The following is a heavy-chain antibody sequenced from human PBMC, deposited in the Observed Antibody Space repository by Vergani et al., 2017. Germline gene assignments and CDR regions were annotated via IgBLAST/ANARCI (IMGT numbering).Heavy chain of an antibody. Sequence: QVQLVESGGGVVQPGRSLRLSCAASGFSFSSFGFHWVRQAPGKGLEWVAFIHYDGSHEYYIDSVKGRFTISRDNSKNTLILQMNGLRAEDTAVYYCARDPEYYYDSSGYPDYWGQGTLVTVSS. CDR1: GFSFSSFG. V-gene: IGHV3-33*01. CDR3: ARDPEYYYDSSGYPDY. D-gene: IGHD3-22*01. J-gene: IGHJ4*02. CDR2: IHYDGSHE.